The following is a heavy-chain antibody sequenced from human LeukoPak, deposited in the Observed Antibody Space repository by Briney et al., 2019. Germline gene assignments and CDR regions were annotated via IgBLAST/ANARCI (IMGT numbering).Heavy chain of an antibody. CDR2: ISGSGGST. CDR3: AKKNRDIVVVPAATYDY. J-gene: IGHJ4*02. Sequence: PGGSLRLSCAASGFTFSSYAMSWVRQAPGKGLEWVSAISGSGGSTYYAGSVKGRFTISRDNSKNTLYLQMNSLRAEDTAVYYCAKKNRDIVVVPAATYDYWGQGTLVTVSS. V-gene: IGHV3-23*01. D-gene: IGHD2-2*01. CDR1: GFTFSSYA.